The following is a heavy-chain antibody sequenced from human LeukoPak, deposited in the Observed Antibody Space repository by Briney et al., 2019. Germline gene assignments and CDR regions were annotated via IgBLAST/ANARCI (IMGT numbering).Heavy chain of an antibody. D-gene: IGHD1-26*01. CDR3: ARWELIDY. Sequence: GGSLRLSCAASGFTFSSYSMNWVRQAPGKGLEWVSSISHSSSYIYYADSVKGRFTISRDNAKNSLYLQMNSLRAEDTAVYYCARWELIDYWGQGTLVTVSS. V-gene: IGHV3-21*03. J-gene: IGHJ4*02. CDR2: ISHSSSYI. CDR1: GFTFSSYS.